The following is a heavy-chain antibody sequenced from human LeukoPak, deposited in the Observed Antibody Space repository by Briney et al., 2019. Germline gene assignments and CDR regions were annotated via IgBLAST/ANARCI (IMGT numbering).Heavy chain of an antibody. V-gene: IGHV5-51*01. CDR3: ARLLGRVAVVPAATRDKNWFDP. CDR2: IYPGDSDT. CDR1: GYSFTSYW. Sequence: GESLKISCKGSGYSFTSYWIGWVRQMPGKGLEWMGIIYPGDSDTRYSPSFQGQVTISADKSISTAYLQWSSLKASDTAMYYCARLLGRVAVVPAATRDKNWFDPWGQGTLVTVSS. J-gene: IGHJ5*02. D-gene: IGHD2-2*01.